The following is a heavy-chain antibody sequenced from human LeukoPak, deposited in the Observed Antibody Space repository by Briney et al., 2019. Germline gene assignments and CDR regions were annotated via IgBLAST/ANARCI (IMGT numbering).Heavy chain of an antibody. CDR3: AKDLRLGELSFGFDY. V-gene: IGHV3-30*18. D-gene: IGHD3-16*02. J-gene: IGHJ4*02. Sequence: GGSLRLSCAASGFTFSRYAMNWVRQAPGKGLEWVAVISYDGSNKYYADSVKGRFTISRDNSKNTLYLQMNSLRAEDTAVYYCAKDLRLGELSFGFDYWGQGTLVTVSS. CDR1: GFTFSRYA. CDR2: ISYDGSNK.